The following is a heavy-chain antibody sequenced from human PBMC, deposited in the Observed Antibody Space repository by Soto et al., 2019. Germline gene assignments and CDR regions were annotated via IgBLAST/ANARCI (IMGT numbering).Heavy chain of an antibody. V-gene: IGHV4-61*01. Sequence: SETLSLTFTVSGGSVSSGSYSWSWIRQPPGKGLEWIGYIYYSGSTNYNPSLKSRVTRSVDTSKNQFSLKLSSVTAADTAVYYCARAGNYYDSSGYSDYWGQGTLVTVSS. D-gene: IGHD3-22*01. CDR1: GGSVSSGSYS. CDR3: ARAGNYYDSSGYSDY. CDR2: IYYSGST. J-gene: IGHJ4*02.